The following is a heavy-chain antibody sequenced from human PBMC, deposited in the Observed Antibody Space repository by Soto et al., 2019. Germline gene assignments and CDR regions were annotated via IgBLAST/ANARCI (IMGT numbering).Heavy chain of an antibody. Sequence: GGSLRLSCAASGFTFSSHEMNWVRQAPGKGLEWISYISGSGVTTYYADSVRGRFIVSRDNAQESLFLQMNSLRVEDTAIYYCARGGVYWGQGTLVTVSS. CDR2: ISGSGVTT. CDR3: ARGGVY. J-gene: IGHJ4*02. V-gene: IGHV3-48*03. D-gene: IGHD2-8*01. CDR1: GFTFSSHE.